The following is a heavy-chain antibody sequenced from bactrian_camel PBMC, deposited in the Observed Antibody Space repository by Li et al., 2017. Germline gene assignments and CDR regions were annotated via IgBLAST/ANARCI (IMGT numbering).Heavy chain of an antibody. Sequence: HVQLVESGGGSVQAGGSLRVSCAASGFTIRSGCWGWFRQAPGKEREGVALVTYGGSTSYADSVKGRFTISKDNSKNTLHLQMNSLKPEDTGMYYCAAHSVCSWVQARVVIDFPYRGQGTQVTVS. CDR3: AAHSVCSWVQARVVIDFPY. J-gene: IGHJ4*01. V-gene: IGHV3S26*01. D-gene: IGHD3*01. CDR1: GFTIRSGC. CDR2: VTYGGST.